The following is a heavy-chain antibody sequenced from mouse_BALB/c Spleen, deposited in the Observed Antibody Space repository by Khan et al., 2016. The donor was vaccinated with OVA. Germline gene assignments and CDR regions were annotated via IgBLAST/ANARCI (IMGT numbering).Heavy chain of an antibody. CDR1: GYTFTSYW. CDR2: INPTSGYT. CDR3: ARDRIDY. J-gene: IGHJ2*01. V-gene: IGHV1-7*01. Sequence: QVQLQQSGAELAKPGASVKMSCKASGYTFTSYWMHWIKQRPGQGLEWIGYINPTSGYTDYNQKFKDKATLTADKSSSTAYTQLSSLTSYDSAVYYCARDRIDYWGQGTALTVSS.